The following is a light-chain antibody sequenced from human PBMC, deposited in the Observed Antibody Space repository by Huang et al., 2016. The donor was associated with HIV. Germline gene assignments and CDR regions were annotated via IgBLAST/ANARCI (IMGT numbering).Light chain of an antibody. CDR1: QDITNY. CDR2: GAS. CDR3: QQYDNLPRT. J-gene: IGKJ4*01. Sequence: DIQMTQSPSSLSAFVGERVTIICQASQDITNYLNWYQQIPGKAPKRLIYGASIMQTGVPARFSGSGSGTHFTFTITSLQPEDIATYYCQQYDNLPRTFGGGTKV. V-gene: IGKV1-33*01.